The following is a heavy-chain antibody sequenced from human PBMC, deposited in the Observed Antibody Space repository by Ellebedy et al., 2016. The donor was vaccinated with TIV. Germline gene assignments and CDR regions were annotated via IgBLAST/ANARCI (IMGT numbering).Heavy chain of an antibody. CDR2: IYSDEST. Sequence: GESLKISCAASGFAVSTMYMYWVRQSPGKGLEWVSVIYSDESTYYTDSVKGRFTFSRDSSKNTLYLQMNSLRADDTAVYYCAREYNDYDSGPLDLWGQGTQVTVSS. CDR3: AREYNDYDSGPLDL. J-gene: IGHJ5*02. V-gene: IGHV3-66*01. D-gene: IGHD3-22*01. CDR1: GFAVSTMY.